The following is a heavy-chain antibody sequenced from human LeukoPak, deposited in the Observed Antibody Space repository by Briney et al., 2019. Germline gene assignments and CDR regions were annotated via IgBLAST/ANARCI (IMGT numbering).Heavy chain of an antibody. J-gene: IGHJ6*03. CDR3: ARAALHYYGSGTFKSRYYYYMHV. Sequence: SETLSLTCTVSGGSISSYYWSWIRQPPGKGLEWIGYIYYSGSTNYNPSLKSRVTISVDTSKNQFSLKLSSVTAADTAVYYCARAALHYYGSGTFKSRYYYYMHVWGNGTTVTVSS. CDR1: GGSISSYY. V-gene: IGHV4-59*01. CDR2: IYYSGST. D-gene: IGHD3-10*01.